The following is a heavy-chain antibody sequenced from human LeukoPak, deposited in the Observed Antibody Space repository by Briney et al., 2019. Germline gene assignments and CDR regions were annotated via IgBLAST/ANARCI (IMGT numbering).Heavy chain of an antibody. V-gene: IGHV1-69*13. CDR2: IIPIFGTA. Sequence: SVKVSCKASGGTFSSYAISWVRQAPGQGLEWMGGIIPIFGTANYAQKFQGRVTITSDESTSTAYMELSSLRSDDTAVYYCAREGVVITDDAFDIWGQGTMVTVSS. CDR3: AREGVVITDDAFDI. D-gene: IGHD3-22*01. CDR1: GGTFSSYA. J-gene: IGHJ3*02.